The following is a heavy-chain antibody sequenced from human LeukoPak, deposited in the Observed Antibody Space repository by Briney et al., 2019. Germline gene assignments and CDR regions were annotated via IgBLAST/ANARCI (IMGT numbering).Heavy chain of an antibody. V-gene: IGHV3-74*01. D-gene: IGHD1-20*01. CDR3: ARDSPDRYNWNYGDY. Sequence: QAGGSLRLSCAASGFTFSSYWMHWVRQAPGKGLVWVSRINSDGSSTSYADSVKGRFTISRDNAKNTLCLQMNSLRAEDTAVYYCARDSPDRYNWNYGDYWGQGTLVTVSS. J-gene: IGHJ4*02. CDR1: GFTFSSYW. CDR2: INSDGSST.